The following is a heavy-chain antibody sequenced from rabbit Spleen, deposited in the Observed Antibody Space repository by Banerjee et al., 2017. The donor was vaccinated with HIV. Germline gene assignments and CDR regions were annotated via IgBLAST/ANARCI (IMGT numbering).Heavy chain of an antibody. CDR1: GIDFRDNVY. CDR3: ARDTGTSFSSYGMDL. D-gene: IGHD7-1*01. V-gene: IGHV1S40*01. J-gene: IGHJ6*01. Sequence: QSLEESGGDLVKPGASLTLTCSGSGIDFRDNVYICWVRQAPGKGLEWISCIAGSSTGFTYSATWATGRFTISKTSSTTVTLQMTSLTVADTATYFCARDTGTSFSSYGMDLWGPGTLVTVS. CDR2: IAGSSTGFT.